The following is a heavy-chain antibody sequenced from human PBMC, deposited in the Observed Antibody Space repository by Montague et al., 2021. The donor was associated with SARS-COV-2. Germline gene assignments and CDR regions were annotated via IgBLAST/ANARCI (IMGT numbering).Heavy chain of an antibody. J-gene: IGHJ5*01. Sequence: SETLSLTCTVSGGSISSYYWSWIRQPPGKGLEWIGYINYSGSTNYNPSLKSRVTISVDTSKNQFSLKLSSVTAADTAVYYCAREKGYCSCTSWNEGGFDPWGQGTLVTVSS. CDR2: INYSGST. CDR3: AREKGYCSCTSWNEGGFDP. D-gene: IGHD2-2*01. V-gene: IGHV4-59*01. CDR1: GGSISSYY.